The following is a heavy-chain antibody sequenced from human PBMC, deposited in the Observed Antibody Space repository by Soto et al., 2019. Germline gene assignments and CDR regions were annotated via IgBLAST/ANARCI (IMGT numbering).Heavy chain of an antibody. CDR2: ITDAGGDT. CDR1: RITVGSRA. CDR3: ARGSTDSYPWSRIFDF. Sequence: GGSLRLSCVASRITVGSRAKSWVRHATEKGLEWVSTITDAGGDTRYSDSVRGRFTMSRDNSKKTLYLQINILRVEDSALYYGARGSTDSYPWSRIFDFWGRGTLVTVPS. D-gene: IGHD3-3*01. J-gene: IGHJ4*02. V-gene: IGHV3-23*01.